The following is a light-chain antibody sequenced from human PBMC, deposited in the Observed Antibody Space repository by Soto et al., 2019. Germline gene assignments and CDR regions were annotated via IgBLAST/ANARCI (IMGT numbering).Light chain of an antibody. CDR1: SSDVGHSNF. J-gene: IGLJ1*01. CDR3: NAQADNGKHV. Sequence: QSALTQPPSASGSPGQSVTISCTGSSSDVGHSNFVSWYQQHPGKGPKLIIYEVSKRPSWVPDRFSGSKSGNTASLSVSGLQDEDEADYFCNAQADNGKHVFGTGTKVTVL. CDR2: EVS. V-gene: IGLV2-8*01.